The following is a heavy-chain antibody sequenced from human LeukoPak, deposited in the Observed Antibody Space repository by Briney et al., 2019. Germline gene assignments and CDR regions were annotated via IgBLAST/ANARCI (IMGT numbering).Heavy chain of an antibody. Sequence: GASVKVSCKASGYTFTGYYMHWVRQAPGQGLEWMGWINPNSGGTNYAQKFQGRVTMTRDTSISTAYMELSRLRSDDTAVYYCAREDSSGWYLEGGGFDYWGQGTLVTVSS. V-gene: IGHV1-2*02. D-gene: IGHD6-19*01. CDR2: INPNSGGT. J-gene: IGHJ4*02. CDR3: AREDSSGWYLEGGGFDY. CDR1: GYTFTGYY.